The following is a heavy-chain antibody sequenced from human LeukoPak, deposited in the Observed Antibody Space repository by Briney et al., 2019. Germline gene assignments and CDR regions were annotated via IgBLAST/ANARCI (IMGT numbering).Heavy chain of an antibody. J-gene: IGHJ3*02. Sequence: SETLSPTCTVSGYSISSGYYWGWIRQPPGKGLEWIGSIYHSGSTYYNPSLKSRVTISVDTSKNQFSLKLSSVTAADTAVYYCARDPPRGYRTNAFDIWGQGTMVTVSS. CDR2: IYHSGST. D-gene: IGHD5-18*01. V-gene: IGHV4-38-2*02. CDR3: ARDPPRGYRTNAFDI. CDR1: GYSISSGYY.